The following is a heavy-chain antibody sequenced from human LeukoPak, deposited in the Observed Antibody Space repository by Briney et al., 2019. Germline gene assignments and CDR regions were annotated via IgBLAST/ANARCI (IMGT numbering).Heavy chain of an antibody. CDR1: GGSISSSSYY. D-gene: IGHD1-26*01. Sequence: SETLSLTCTVSGGSISSSSYYWGCIRQPPGKGLEWIGSIYYNGSTFYNPSLKSRVTISVDTSSNQFSLRLSSVTAADTAVYYCASLAGATMNFDYWGQGTLVTVSS. J-gene: IGHJ4*02. V-gene: IGHV4-39*07. CDR2: IYYNGST. CDR3: ASLAGATMNFDY.